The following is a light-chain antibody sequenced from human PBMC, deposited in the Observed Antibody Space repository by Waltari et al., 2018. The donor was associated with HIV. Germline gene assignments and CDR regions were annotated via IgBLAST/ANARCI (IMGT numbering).Light chain of an antibody. Sequence: EIVLTQSPDTLPLSPGESVTLSCRASQSVSSSLLAWYQQRPGQAPRLLIFGASNRAVGIPDRFSGSGSGTDFTLTISTLAPEDFAVYYCHQYAGSPRTFGQGTRLDIK. CDR2: GAS. CDR3: HQYAGSPRT. CDR1: QSVSSSL. J-gene: IGKJ2*01. V-gene: IGKV3-20*01.